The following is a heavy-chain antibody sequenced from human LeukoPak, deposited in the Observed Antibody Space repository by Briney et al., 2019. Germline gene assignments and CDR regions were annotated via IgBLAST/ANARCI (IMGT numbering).Heavy chain of an antibody. J-gene: IGHJ6*03. Sequence: ASVKVSCKASGYTFTSYDINWVRQATGQGLEWMGWMNPNSGNTGYAQKFQGRVTITRNTSISTAYMELSSLRSEDTAVYYCARAPYSSSSWGYWTNYYYYMDVWGKGTTVTVSS. CDR2: MNPNSGNT. V-gene: IGHV1-8*03. CDR3: ARAPYSSSSWGYWTNYYYYMDV. CDR1: GYTFTSYD. D-gene: IGHD6-6*01.